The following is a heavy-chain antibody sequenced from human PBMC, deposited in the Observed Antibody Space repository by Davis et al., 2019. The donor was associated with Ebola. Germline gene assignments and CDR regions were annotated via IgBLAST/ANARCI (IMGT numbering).Heavy chain of an antibody. V-gene: IGHV4-34*01. CDR3: AREVYSHDSSGYSPDY. CDR2: INHSGST. D-gene: IGHD3-22*01. CDR1: GGSFSGYY. J-gene: IGHJ4*02. Sequence: PSETLSLTCAVYGGSFSGYYWSWIRQPPGKGLEWIGEINHSGSTNYNPSLKSRVTISVDTSKNQFSLKLSSVTAADTAVYYCAREVYSHDSSGYSPDYWGQGTLVTVSS.